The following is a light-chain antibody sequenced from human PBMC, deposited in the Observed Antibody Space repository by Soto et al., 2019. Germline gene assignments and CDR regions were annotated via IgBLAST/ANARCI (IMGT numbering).Light chain of an antibody. Sequence: EILMTQSPATLSVSPGDRATLSCRASQSVSNNLAWYQQRPGQAPRLLIYGASNRATGIPDRFSGSGSGTDFTLTISRLEPEDFAVYYCQQYDSSPLTVGGGTKVDIK. CDR3: QQYDSSPLT. J-gene: IGKJ4*01. CDR1: QSVSNN. V-gene: IGKV3-20*01. CDR2: GAS.